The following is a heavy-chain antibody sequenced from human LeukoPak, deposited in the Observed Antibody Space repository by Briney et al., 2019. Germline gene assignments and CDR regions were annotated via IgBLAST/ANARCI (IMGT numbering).Heavy chain of an antibody. D-gene: IGHD6-13*01. CDR2: IYSSGST. CDR3: AIAAAGTNYCFDY. Sequence: GGSLRLSCEASEFIVSSKYMSWVRQAPGKGLEWVSIIYSSGSTFYADSVKGSCTISRDSSKNTVSLQKNTLRAENTTVYYCAIAAAGTNYCFDYWGQGTVVTVSS. V-gene: IGHV3-66*01. J-gene: IGHJ4*02. CDR1: EFIVSSKY.